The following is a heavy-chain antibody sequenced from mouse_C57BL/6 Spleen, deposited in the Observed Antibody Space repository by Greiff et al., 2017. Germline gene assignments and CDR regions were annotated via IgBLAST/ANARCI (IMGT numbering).Heavy chain of an antibody. D-gene: IGHD1-1*01. Sequence: EVQLEESEGGLVQPGSSMKLSCTASGFTFSDYYMAWVRQVPEKGLEWVANINYDGSSTYYLDSLKSRFIISRDTAKNILYLQMGSLKSEDTATYYCARDGYYGSRGFACWGKGTLVTVSA. J-gene: IGHJ3*01. V-gene: IGHV5-16*01. CDR1: GFTFSDYY. CDR3: ARDGYYGSRGFAC. CDR2: INYDGSST.